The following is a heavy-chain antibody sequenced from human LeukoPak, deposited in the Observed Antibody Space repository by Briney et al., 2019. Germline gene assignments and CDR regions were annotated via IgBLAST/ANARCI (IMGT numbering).Heavy chain of an antibody. CDR3: ARRARSGYSWFDP. V-gene: IGHV4-59*08. Sequence: SEPLSLTCTVSGGSISSYYWSWIRQPPGKGLEWIGYIYYSGSTNYNPSLKSRVTISVDTSKNQFSLKLSSVTAADTAVYYCARRARSGYSWFDPWGQGTLVTVSS. J-gene: IGHJ5*02. CDR2: IYYSGST. D-gene: IGHD3-3*01. CDR1: GGSISSYY.